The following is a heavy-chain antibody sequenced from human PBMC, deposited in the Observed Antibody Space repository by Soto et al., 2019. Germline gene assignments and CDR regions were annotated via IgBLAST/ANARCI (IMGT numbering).Heavy chain of an antibody. CDR2: IIPIFGTA. V-gene: IGHV1-69*13. CDR3: AREASENRGWYVY. D-gene: IGHD6-19*01. Sequence: SVKVSCKASGGTFSSYAINWVRQAPGQGLEWMGGIIPIFGTANYAQKFQGRVTITADESTSTAYMELSSLRSEDTAVYYCAREASENRGWYVYWGQGTLVTVSS. CDR1: GGTFSSYA. J-gene: IGHJ4*02.